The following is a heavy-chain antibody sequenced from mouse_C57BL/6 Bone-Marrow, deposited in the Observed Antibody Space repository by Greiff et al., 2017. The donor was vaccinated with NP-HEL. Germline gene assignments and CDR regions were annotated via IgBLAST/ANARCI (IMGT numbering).Heavy chain of an antibody. J-gene: IGHJ2*01. D-gene: IGHD1-1*01. CDR2: IDPENGDT. CDR1: GFNIKDDY. CDR3: TTYYYGSKGDY. Sequence: VQLKESGAELVRPGASVKLSCTASGFNIKDDYMHWVKQRPEQGLEWIGWIDPENGDTEYASKFQGKATITADTSSNTAYLQLSSLTSEDTAVYYCTTYYYGSKGDYWGQGTTLTVSS. V-gene: IGHV14-4*01.